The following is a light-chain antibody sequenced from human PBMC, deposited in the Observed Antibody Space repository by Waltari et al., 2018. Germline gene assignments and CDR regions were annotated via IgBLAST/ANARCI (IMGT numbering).Light chain of an antibody. CDR3: QQLNSYLT. CDR1: QGISSY. CDR2: GAS. V-gene: IGKV1-9*01. J-gene: IGKJ5*01. Sequence: IQLTQSPSSLSASVGDRVTITCRASQGISSYLAWYQQKPGKAPNLLIDGASTLQSGVPSRFSGSGSGTDFTLPINSLQPEDFATYYCQQLNSYLTFGQGTRLEIK.